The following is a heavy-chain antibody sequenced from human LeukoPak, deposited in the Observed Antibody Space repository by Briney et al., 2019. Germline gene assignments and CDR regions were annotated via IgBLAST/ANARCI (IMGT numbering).Heavy chain of an antibody. CDR3: AKGEGYCSSSSCVFDY. CDR2: ITGYSARV. J-gene: IGHJ4*02. CDR1: GFIFGDNA. V-gene: IGHV3-9*01. Sequence: PGRSLRLSCAASGFIFGDNAIQWVRQGPGKGLEWVSGITGYSARVGYADSVKGRFTISRDDAKNSLYLQMNSLRPEDAALYFCAKGEGYCSSSSCVFDYWGQGTLVTVSS. D-gene: IGHD2-2*01.